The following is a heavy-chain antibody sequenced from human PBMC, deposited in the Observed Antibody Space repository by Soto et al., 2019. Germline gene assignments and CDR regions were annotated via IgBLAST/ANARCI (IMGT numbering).Heavy chain of an antibody. D-gene: IGHD6-19*01. CDR3: AREQWLDYYYYGMDV. V-gene: IGHV1-2*04. J-gene: IGHJ6*02. CDR1: GYTFTGYY. CDR2: INPNSGGT. Sequence: GASVKVSCKASGYTFTGYYMHWVRQAPGQGLEWMGWINPNSGGTNYAQKFQGWVTMTRDTSISTAYMELSRLRSDDTAVYYCAREQWLDYYYYGMDVRGQGTTLTVSS.